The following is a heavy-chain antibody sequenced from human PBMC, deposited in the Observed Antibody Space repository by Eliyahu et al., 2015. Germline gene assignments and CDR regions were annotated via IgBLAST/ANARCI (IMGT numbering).Heavy chain of an antibody. CDR3: ARGNDFWSGYYPY. V-gene: IGHV3-64*01. CDR2: ISSNGGST. D-gene: IGHD3-3*01. J-gene: IGHJ4*02. CDR1: GFPSXSYA. Sequence: EVQLVESGGGLVQPGGSLRLSCAASGFPSXSYAMHWVRQAPGKGLEYVSAISSNGGSTYYANSVKGRFTISRDNSKNTLYLQMGSLRAEDMAVYYCARGNDFWSGYYPYWGQGTLVTVSS.